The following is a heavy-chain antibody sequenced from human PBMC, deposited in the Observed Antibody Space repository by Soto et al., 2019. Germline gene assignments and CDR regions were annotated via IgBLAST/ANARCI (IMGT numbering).Heavy chain of an antibody. V-gene: IGHV1-69*01. Sequence: QVQLVQSGAEVKKPGSSVKVSCKASGGTFSSYAISWVRQAPGQGLEWMGGIIPIFGTANYAQKFQGRVTIIADESTSTAYMERSSLRSEDTAVYYCAREVAVAGDYWYFDLWGRGTLVTVSS. J-gene: IGHJ2*01. CDR3: AREVAVAGDYWYFDL. D-gene: IGHD6-19*01. CDR1: GGTFSSYA. CDR2: IIPIFGTA.